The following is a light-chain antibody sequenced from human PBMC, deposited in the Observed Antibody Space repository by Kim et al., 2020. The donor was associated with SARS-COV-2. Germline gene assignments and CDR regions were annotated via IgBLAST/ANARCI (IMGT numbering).Light chain of an antibody. CDR2: GAS. V-gene: IGKV3-15*01. CDR1: QSVSSN. J-gene: IGKJ1*01. Sequence: EIVMTQSPATLSVSPGERATLSCGASQSVSSNLAWYQQKPGQAPRLLIYGASTRAAGIPVRFSGSGSGTEFTLTISSLQSEDFAVYYCQHYNNWPRTFGQGTKVDIK. CDR3: QHYNNWPRT.